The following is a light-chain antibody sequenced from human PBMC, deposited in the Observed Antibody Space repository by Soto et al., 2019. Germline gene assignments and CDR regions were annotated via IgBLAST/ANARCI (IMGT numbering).Light chain of an antibody. V-gene: IGLV2-14*01. CDR3: SSYTSTKVL. Sequence: QSALTQPASVSGSPGQSVTISCTGTSSDVGAYNFVSWYQQHPGKAPKLMIYEVSDRPSGVSNRFSGSKSGNTASLTISGLQAEDEADYYCSSYTSTKVLFGGWTKLTVL. CDR1: SSDVGAYNF. J-gene: IGLJ2*01. CDR2: EVS.